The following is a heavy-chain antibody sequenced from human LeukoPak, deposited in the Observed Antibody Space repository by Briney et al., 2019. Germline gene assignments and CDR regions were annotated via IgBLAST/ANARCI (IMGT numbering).Heavy chain of an antibody. CDR1: GYTFTSYG. CDR2: ISAYNGNT. V-gene: IGHV1-18*01. J-gene: IGHJ5*02. CDR3: ARDCEPELELPVGGVPRGPRFDP. D-gene: IGHD1-7*01. Sequence: GASVKVSCKASGYTFTSYGISWVRQAPGQGLEWMGWISAYNGNTNYAQKLQGRVTMTTDTSTSTAYMELRSLRSGDTAVYYCARDCEPELELPVGGVPRGPRFDPWGQGTLVTVSS.